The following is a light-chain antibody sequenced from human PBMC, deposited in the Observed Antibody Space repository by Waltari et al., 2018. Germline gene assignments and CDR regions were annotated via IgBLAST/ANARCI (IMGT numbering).Light chain of an antibody. J-gene: IGKJ3*01. Sequence: IVLTQSPATLSLSPGGRSTLSCSASQSVSSYLAWYQQKPGQAPRLLIYDASNRATGRPARFSGSGSGTDFTLTISSLEPEDFAVYYCQQRSNWPSTFGPGTKVDIK. V-gene: IGKV3-11*01. CDR3: QQRSNWPST. CDR1: QSVSSY. CDR2: DAS.